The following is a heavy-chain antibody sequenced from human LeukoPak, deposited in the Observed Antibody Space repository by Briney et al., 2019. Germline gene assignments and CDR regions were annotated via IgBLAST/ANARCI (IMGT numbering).Heavy chain of an antibody. J-gene: IGHJ3*02. CDR2: INPNSGGT. D-gene: IGHD3-10*01. V-gene: IGHV1-2*02. Sequence: ASVKVSCEASGYTFTGYYIHWVRQAPGQGLEWMGWINPNSGGTNYAQKVQGRVTMTRDTSISTAYMELSRLTSDDTAVYYCARGGSGIFDAFDIWGQGTMVTVSS. CDR3: ARGGSGIFDAFDI. CDR1: GYTFTGYY.